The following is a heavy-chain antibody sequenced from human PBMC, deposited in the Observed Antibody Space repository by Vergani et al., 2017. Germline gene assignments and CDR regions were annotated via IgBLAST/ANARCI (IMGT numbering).Heavy chain of an antibody. Sequence: QVQLVQSGAEVKKPGSSVKVSCKASGGTFSSYAISWVRQAPGQGLEWMGGIIPIFGTANYAQKFQGRVTITADKSTSTAYMELSSLRSEDTAVYYCARDASDSVVVPAAEAGYYYYGMDVWGQGTTVTVSS. D-gene: IGHD2-2*01. CDR2: IIPIFGTA. CDR3: ARDASDSVVVPAAEAGYYYYGMDV. J-gene: IGHJ6*02. CDR1: GGTFSSYA. V-gene: IGHV1-69*06.